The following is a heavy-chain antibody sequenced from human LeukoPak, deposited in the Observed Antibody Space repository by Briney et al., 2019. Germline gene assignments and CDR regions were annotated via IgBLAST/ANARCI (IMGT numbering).Heavy chain of an antibody. CDR2: INHSGST. V-gene: IGHV4-34*01. D-gene: IGHD5/OR15-5a*01. CDR1: GGSFSGYY. Sequence: PSGTLSLTCAVYGGSFSGYYWSWIRHPPGKGLEWIGEINHSGSTNYNPSLKSRVTISVDTSKNQLSLKLSSVTAADTAVYYCARGLRYDYYGMDVGAQGPRDSVPS. J-gene: IGHJ6*02. CDR3: ARGLRYDYYGMDV.